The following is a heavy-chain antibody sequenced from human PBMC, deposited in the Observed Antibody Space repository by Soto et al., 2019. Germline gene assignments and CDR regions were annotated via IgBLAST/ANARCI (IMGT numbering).Heavy chain of an antibody. Sequence: QVQLVQSGAELRKPGASVKVSCKASGYSFSSYGINWVRQAPGQGLEWMGWINTYNGNRNYAQKFEDRVTMTTATSTNTVYMELRSLKSDDKAIYYCARDRLRGYDSSGFYSWGQGTLVTVSS. CDR3: ARDRLRGYDSSGFYS. J-gene: IGHJ4*02. CDR1: GYSFSSYG. V-gene: IGHV1-18*01. CDR2: INTYNGNR. D-gene: IGHD3-22*01.